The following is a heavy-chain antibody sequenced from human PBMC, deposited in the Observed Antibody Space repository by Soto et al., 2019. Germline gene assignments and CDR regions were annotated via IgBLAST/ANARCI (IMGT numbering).Heavy chain of an antibody. Sequence: GGSLRLSCAASGFTFSSYGMRWVRQAPGEGLEWVAVVSYDGSNTYYADSVKGRFTISRDNSKNTLYLQMNSLRAEDTAVYYCAKVDCSTTNCYWNDAFDIWGQGTMVTVSS. J-gene: IGHJ3*02. V-gene: IGHV3-30*18. CDR3: AKVDCSTTNCYWNDAFDI. D-gene: IGHD2-2*01. CDR1: GFTFSSYG. CDR2: VSYDGSNT.